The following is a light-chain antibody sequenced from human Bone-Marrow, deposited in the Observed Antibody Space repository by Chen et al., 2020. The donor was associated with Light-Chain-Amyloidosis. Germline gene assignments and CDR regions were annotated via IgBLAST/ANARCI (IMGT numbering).Light chain of an antibody. CDR2: RDT. Sequence: SYELTQPPSVSVSPGQTARITCSGDDLPTKYAYWYQQKPGQAPVLVIHRDTERPSGISERFSGSSSGTTATLTISGVQAEDEDDYHCQSADSSGTYEVICGGGTKLTGL. CDR1: DLPTKY. V-gene: IGLV3-25*03. J-gene: IGLJ2*01. CDR3: QSADSSGTYEVI.